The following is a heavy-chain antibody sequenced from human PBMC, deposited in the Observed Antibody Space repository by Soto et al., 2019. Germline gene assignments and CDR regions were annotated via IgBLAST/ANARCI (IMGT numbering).Heavy chain of an antibody. Sequence: GGSLRLSCAASGFTFSSYAMSWVRQAPGKGLEWVSAISGSGGSTYYADSVKGRFTISRDNSKNTLYLQMNSLRAEDTAVYYCAKDIVDSSGYYAGVGVDAFDIWGQGTMVTVSS. CDR2: ISGSGGST. J-gene: IGHJ3*02. V-gene: IGHV3-23*01. CDR1: GFTFSSYA. CDR3: AKDIVDSSGYYAGVGVDAFDI. D-gene: IGHD3-22*01.